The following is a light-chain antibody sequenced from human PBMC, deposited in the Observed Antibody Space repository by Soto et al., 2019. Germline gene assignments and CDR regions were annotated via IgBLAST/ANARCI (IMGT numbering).Light chain of an antibody. Sequence: QSVLTQPASVSWSPGQSITISCTGPSSDVGGYNHLSWYQQHPGRAPKLIIYDVSHRPSGVSNRFSGSKSGNTASLTISGLQAEDEADYFCGSYRSGISWVFGGGTKLTVL. CDR2: DVS. J-gene: IGLJ3*02. V-gene: IGLV2-14*01. CDR1: SSDVGGYNH. CDR3: GSYRSGISWV.